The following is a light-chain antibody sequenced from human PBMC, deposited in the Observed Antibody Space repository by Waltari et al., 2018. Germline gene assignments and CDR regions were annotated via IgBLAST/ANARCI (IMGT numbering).Light chain of an antibody. Sequence: QSVLTQPPSASGTPGQRVTISCSGSSSNIGSNYVYWYQQLPGTAPKPLIYRNNQRPSGVPDRFSGSKSGTSASLAISGLRSEDEADYYCAAWDDSLSGSCVFGTGTKVTVL. V-gene: IGLV1-47*01. J-gene: IGLJ1*01. CDR3: AAWDDSLSGSCV. CDR1: SSNIGSNY. CDR2: RNN.